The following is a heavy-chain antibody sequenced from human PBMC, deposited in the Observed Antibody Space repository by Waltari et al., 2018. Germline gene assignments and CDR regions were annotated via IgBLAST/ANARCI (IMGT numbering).Heavy chain of an antibody. CDR1: GFTFTSYA. CDR3: AEAGLYVRDYYYDYSMGV. V-gene: IGHV3-23*01. J-gene: IGHJ6*02. Sequence: EVQLLESGGGLVQPGGSLRLFCAVSGFTFTSYAMIWIRQATGKGLVWVSSISGIGAAIYYADSVKGRFTISRDNSKNTLYLQMISLRAEDTAVYYCAEAGLYVRDYYYDYSMGVWGQGTTVTVSS. D-gene: IGHD3-16*01. CDR2: ISGIGAAI.